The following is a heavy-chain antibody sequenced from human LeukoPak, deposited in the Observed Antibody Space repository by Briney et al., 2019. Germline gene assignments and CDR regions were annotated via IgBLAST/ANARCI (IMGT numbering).Heavy chain of an antibody. J-gene: IGHJ6*02. Sequence: SGGSLRLSCAASGFTVSSNYMSWVRQAPGKGLEWVSGISWNSGSIGYADSVKGRFTISRDNAKNSLYLQMNSLRAEDTALYYCAKDAKIQWELSGYYYYGMDVWGQGTTVTVSS. D-gene: IGHD1-26*01. CDR2: ISWNSGSI. V-gene: IGHV3-9*01. CDR1: GFTVSSNY. CDR3: AKDAKIQWELSGYYYYGMDV.